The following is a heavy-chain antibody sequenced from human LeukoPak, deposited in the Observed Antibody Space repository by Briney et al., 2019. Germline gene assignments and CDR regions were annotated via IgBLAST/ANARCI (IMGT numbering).Heavy chain of an antibody. D-gene: IGHD2-2*01. CDR1: GFTFSSYA. CDR2: ISGSGGSA. J-gene: IGHJ4*02. V-gene: IGHV3-23*01. CDR3: AKGDCSSTTCYWLYYFDY. Sequence: PGGSLRLSCAASGFTFSSYAMSWVRQAPGKGLEWVSAISGSGGSAHYADSVKGRFTISRDNSKNTLYLQLNSLRGEDTAEYYCAKGDCSSTTCYWLYYFDYWGQGTLVTVSS.